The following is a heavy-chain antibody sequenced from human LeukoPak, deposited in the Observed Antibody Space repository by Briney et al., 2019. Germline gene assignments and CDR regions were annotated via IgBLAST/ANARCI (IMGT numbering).Heavy chain of an antibody. CDR1: GFTFSTNS. CDR3: ARENGEAFDY. D-gene: IGHD4-17*01. CDR2: IGPSSTSI. Sequence: KTGGSLRLSCAASGFTFSTNSMNWVRQAPGKGLEWVSSIGPSSTSIYYADSLKGRFTISRDNAKNSLYLQINSLRAEDTAVYYCARENGEAFDYWGQGTLVTVSS. J-gene: IGHJ4*02. V-gene: IGHV3-21*01.